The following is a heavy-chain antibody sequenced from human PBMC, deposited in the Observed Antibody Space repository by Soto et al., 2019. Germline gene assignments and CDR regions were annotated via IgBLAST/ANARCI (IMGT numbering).Heavy chain of an antibody. CDR3: ARGSPDYDILTGYSKNAFDV. V-gene: IGHV4-59*01. D-gene: IGHD3-9*01. CDR2: IYYSGST. Sequence: SETLSLTCTVSGGSISSYYWSWIRQPPGKGLEWIGYIYYSGSTNYNPPLKSRVTISVDTSKNQFSLKLSSVTAADTAVYYCARGSPDYDILTGYSKNAFDVSGQGIIVTVSS. CDR1: GGSISSYY. J-gene: IGHJ3*01.